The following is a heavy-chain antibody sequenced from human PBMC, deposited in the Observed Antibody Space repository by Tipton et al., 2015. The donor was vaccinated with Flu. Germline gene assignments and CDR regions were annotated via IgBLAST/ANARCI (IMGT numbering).Heavy chain of an antibody. V-gene: IGHV4-39*07. J-gene: IGHJ6*02. CDR2: IYYSGST. Sequence: TLSLTCTVSGGSISSGSYYWSWIRQPAGKGLEWIGSIYYSGSTYYNPSLKSRVTISVDTSKNQFSLKLSSVTAADTAVYYCARSIAVSMDVWGQGTTVTVSS. CDR3: ARSIAVSMDV. D-gene: IGHD6-19*01. CDR1: GGSISSGSYY.